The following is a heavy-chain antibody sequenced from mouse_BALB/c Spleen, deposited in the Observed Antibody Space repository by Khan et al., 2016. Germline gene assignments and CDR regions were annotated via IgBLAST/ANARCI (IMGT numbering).Heavy chain of an antibody. CDR1: GFTFSYYW. J-gene: IGHJ2*01. CDR2: IRLKSNTYAT. V-gene: IGHV6-6*02. Sequence: EVELVESGGGLVQPGGSRKLSCVASGFTFSYYWMNWVRQSPEKGLEWVAEIRLKSNTYATHYAESVKGRFTISRDDSKSSVYLQMNNLRPEDTGTYYCTREGNWGQGTTLTVSS. CDR3: TREGN.